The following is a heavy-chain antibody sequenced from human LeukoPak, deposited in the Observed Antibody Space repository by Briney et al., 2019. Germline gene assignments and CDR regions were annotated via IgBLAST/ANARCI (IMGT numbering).Heavy chain of an antibody. Sequence: SQTLTLTCAVSGGTFSSHDYYCSWIRQPPGKGLEWIGYIHYSGSTFYNPSLQSRVTISVDTSKNQFSLKLNSVTAADTAVYYCARGKLLYDYWGQGSLVTVSS. CDR2: IHYSGST. V-gene: IGHV4-30-4*01. D-gene: IGHD2-15*01. CDR3: ARGKLLYDY. J-gene: IGHJ4*02. CDR1: GGTFSSHDYY.